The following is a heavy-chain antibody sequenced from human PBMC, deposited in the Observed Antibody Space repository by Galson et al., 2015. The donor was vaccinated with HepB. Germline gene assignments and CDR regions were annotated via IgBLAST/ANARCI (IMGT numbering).Heavy chain of an antibody. J-gene: IGHJ6*02. CDR1: GGSISSSNW. CDR3: ASIRFLEWLAPAGGMDV. V-gene: IGHV4-4*02. Sequence: TLSLTCAVSGGSISSSNWWSWVRQPPGKGLEWIGEIYHSGSTNYNPSLKSRVTISVDKSKNQFSLKLSSVTAADTAVYYCASIRFLEWLAPAGGMDVWGQGTTVTVSS. CDR2: IYHSGST. D-gene: IGHD3-3*01.